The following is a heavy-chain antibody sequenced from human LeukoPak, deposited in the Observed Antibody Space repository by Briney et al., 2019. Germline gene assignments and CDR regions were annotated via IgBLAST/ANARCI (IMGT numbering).Heavy chain of an antibody. V-gene: IGHV1-24*01. CDR2: FDPEDGET. J-gene: IGHJ4*02. Sequence: ASVKVSCKLSGYTLIELSMHWVRQAHGKGLEWMGGFDPEDGETIYAQKFQGRVAMTEDTSTDTAYMELTSLRSEDTALYFCATATYYSDSSRHFDYWGQGTLVTVSS. CDR1: GYTLIELS. CDR3: ATATYYSDSSRHFDY. D-gene: IGHD3-22*01.